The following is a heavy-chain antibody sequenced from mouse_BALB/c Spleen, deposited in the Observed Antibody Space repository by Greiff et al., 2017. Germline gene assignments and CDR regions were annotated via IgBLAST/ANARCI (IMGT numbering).Heavy chain of an antibody. V-gene: IGHV1-87*01. Sequence: VKLQESGAELARPGASVKLSCKASGYTFTSYWMQWVKQRPGQGLEWIGAIYPGDGDTRYTQKFKGKATLTADKSSSTAYMQLSSLASEDSAVYYCARSGSYYFDYWGQGTTLTVSS. D-gene: IGHD1-3*01. CDR1: GYTFTSYW. CDR3: ARSGSYYFDY. CDR2: IYPGDGDT. J-gene: IGHJ2*01.